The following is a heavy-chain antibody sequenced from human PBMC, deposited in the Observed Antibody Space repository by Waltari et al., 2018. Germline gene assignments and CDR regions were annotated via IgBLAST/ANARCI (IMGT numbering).Heavy chain of an antibody. CDR1: GYTFTSYY. V-gene: IGHV1-46*01. J-gene: IGHJ4*02. Sequence: QVQLVQSGGEVKKPGASMKVSCRASGYTFTSYYMYWVRQAPGQGLEWMGIINPSGGSASYAQKFQGRVTMTSDTSTSTVYMELSSLRSEDTAVYYCARTLRYSSSPFDYWGQGTLVTVSS. CDR2: INPSGGSA. CDR3: ARTLRYSSSPFDY. D-gene: IGHD6-6*01.